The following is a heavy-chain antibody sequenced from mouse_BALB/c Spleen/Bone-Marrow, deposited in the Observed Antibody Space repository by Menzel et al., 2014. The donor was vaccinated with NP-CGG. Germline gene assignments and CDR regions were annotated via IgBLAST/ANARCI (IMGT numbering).Heavy chain of an antibody. D-gene: IGHD2-1*01. CDR1: GFTFSSFG. CDR2: ISSGSGTI. J-gene: IGHJ2*01. Sequence: EVKVEESGGDLVQPGGSRKLSCAASGFTFSSFGMHWVRQAPEKGLEWVAYISSGSGTIYYADTLKGRFTISRDNPKNTLFLQMTSLRSEDTAMYYRARGDYGNQYFFDYWGQGTTLTVSS. V-gene: IGHV5-17*02. CDR3: ARGDYGNQYFFDY.